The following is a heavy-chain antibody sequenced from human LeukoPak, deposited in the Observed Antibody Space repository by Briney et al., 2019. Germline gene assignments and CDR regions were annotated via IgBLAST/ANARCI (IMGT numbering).Heavy chain of an antibody. Sequence: PGGSLRLSCAASGFTFSDYYMSWIRWAPGKGLEWLAFISPTGYTNYAESLKGRFTISRDNAKNSLSLQMNSLGDDDTAFYFCARGRGYYDYWGQGILVTVSS. J-gene: IGHJ4*02. CDR2: ISPTGYT. CDR3: ARGRGYYDY. V-gene: IGHV3-11*05. CDR1: GFTFSDYY.